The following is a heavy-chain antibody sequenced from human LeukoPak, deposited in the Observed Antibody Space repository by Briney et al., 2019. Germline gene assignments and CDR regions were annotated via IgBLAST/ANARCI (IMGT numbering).Heavy chain of an antibody. J-gene: IGHJ4*02. CDR1: GGSISSNSYY. V-gene: IGHV4-39*01. Sequence: SETLSLTCTVSGGSISSNSYYWGWIRQPPGKGLEWIGSLYYSGSIYYNPSLKSRVTISVDTSKNQFSLKLSSVTAADTAVYYCARKYSSGWYGPFDYWGQGTLVTVSS. D-gene: IGHD6-19*01. CDR3: ARKYSSGWYGPFDY. CDR2: LYYSGSI.